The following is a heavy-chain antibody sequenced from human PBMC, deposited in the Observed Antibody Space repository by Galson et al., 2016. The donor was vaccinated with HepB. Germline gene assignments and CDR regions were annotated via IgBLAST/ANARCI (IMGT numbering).Heavy chain of an antibody. D-gene: IGHD6-13*01. V-gene: IGHV3-74*01. CDR1: GFTFSNYW. CDR2: INSNGSTT. J-gene: IGHJ4*02. CDR3: TRVHREGIAAAGFQI. Sequence: SLRLSCAASGFTFSNYWMHWVRQAPGKGPVWVSRINSNGSTTNYADSVKGRFTISRDNAKNTLYLQMNSLRAEDTALYYCTRVHREGIAAAGFQIWGQGTLVTVSS.